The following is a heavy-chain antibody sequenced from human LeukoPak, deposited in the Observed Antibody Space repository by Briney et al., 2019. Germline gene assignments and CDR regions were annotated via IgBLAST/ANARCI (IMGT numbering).Heavy chain of an antibody. CDR1: GGTFSSYA. V-gene: IGHV1-69*13. Sequence: GASVKVSCKASGGTFSSYAISWVRQAPGQGLEWMGGIVPIFGTANYAQKFQGRVTITADESTSTAYMELSSLRSEDTAVYYYARYDGALEGYALDIWGQGTMVTVSS. D-gene: IGHD4-17*01. CDR3: ARYDGALEGYALDI. CDR2: IVPIFGTA. J-gene: IGHJ3*02.